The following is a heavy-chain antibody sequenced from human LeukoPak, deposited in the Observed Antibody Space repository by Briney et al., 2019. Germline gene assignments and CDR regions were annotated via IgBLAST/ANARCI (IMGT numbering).Heavy chain of an antibody. V-gene: IGHV3-21*01. CDR3: ARRCLGSGQGGVNWFDP. CDR2: ISSSSSYI. CDR1: GFTFSSYS. D-gene: IGHD2-15*01. J-gene: IGHJ5*02. Sequence: PGGSLRLSCAASGFTFSSYSMNWVRQAPGKGLEWVSSISSSSSYIYYADSVKGRFTISRDNAKNSLYLQMNSLRAEDTAVYYCARRCLGSGQGGVNWFDPWGQGTLVTVSS.